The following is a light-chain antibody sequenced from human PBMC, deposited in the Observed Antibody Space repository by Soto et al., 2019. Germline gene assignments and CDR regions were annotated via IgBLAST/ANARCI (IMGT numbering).Light chain of an antibody. CDR1: QSVSSSY. V-gene: IGKV3-20*01. CDR3: QQYGDSPAT. Sequence: EIVLTQYPGALSLSPEERATLSCRASQSVSSSYLAWYQQKPGQAPRLLIYGAFNRATGIPDRFSGSGSGTDFTLTLSRLEPEDFAVYYCQQYGDSPATFGPGTKVDIK. J-gene: IGKJ3*01. CDR2: GAF.